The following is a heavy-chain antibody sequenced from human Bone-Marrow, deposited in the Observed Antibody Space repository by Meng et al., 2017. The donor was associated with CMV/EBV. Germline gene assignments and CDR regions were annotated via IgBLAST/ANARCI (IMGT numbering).Heavy chain of an antibody. CDR3: ARGGLARPIYYYYGMDV. V-gene: IGHV6-1*01. CDR2: TYYRSKWYN. Sequence: SETLSLTCAISGDSVSSNSAAWNWIRQSPSRGLEWLGRTYYRSKWYNDYAVSVKSRITINPDTSKNQFSLQLNSVTPEDTAVYYCARGGLARPIYYYYGMDVWGQGTTVTVSS. J-gene: IGHJ6*02. CDR1: GDSVSSNSAA. D-gene: IGHD6-6*01.